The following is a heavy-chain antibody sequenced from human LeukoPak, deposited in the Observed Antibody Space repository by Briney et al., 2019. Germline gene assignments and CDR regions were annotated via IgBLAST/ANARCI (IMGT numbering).Heavy chain of an antibody. V-gene: IGHV1-2*02. CDR2: INPDSGGT. D-gene: IGHD4-17*01. Sequence: GASVKVSCKASGYTFTDSYMHWVRQAPGQGLEWMGWINPDSGGTNYAQKFQGRVSLTRDTSISTAYMELSSLRSDDTAVYYCARDIMGDGDYVLDYWGQGTLVTVSS. CDR3: ARDIMGDGDYVLDY. CDR1: GYTFTDSY. J-gene: IGHJ4*02.